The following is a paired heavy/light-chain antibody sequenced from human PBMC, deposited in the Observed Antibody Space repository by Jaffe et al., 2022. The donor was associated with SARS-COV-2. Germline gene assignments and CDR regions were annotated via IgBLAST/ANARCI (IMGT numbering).Light chain of an antibody. Sequence: DIVMTQSPDSLAVSLGERATINCKSSQSVLYSSNNKNYLAWYQQKPGQPPKLLIYWASTRESGVPDRFSGSGSGTDFTLTISSLQAEDVAVYYCQQYYSTPALTFGGGTKVEIK. V-gene: IGKV4-1*01. J-gene: IGKJ4*01. CDR3: QQYYSTPALT. CDR2: WAS. CDR1: QSVLYSSNNKNY.
Heavy chain of an antibody. V-gene: IGHV3-23*01. J-gene: IGHJ4*02. CDR3: AKYRGPNTIYSSSWYFFDY. D-gene: IGHD6-13*01. CDR1: GFTFSSYA. CDR2: ISGSGGST. Sequence: EVQLLESGGGLVQPGGSLRLSCAASGFTFSSYAMSWVRQAPGKGLEWVSAISGSGGSTYYADSVKGRFTISRDNSKNTLYLQMNSLRAEDTAVYYCAKYRGPNTIYSSSWYFFDYWGQGTLVTVSS.